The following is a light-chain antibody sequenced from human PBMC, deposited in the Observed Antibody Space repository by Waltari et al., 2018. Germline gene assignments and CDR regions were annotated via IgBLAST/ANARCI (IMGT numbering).Light chain of an antibody. CDR2: DAA. CDR1: QSGSGN. CDR3: QQYNQWLT. J-gene: IGKJ4*01. Sequence: DIVLTHSPATLSVSPGERVTLSCRASQSGSGNLAWYQQKPGQAPRLLIYDAATRATGIPARFSGSGSGTEFTLTISSMQSEDFALYFCQQYNQWLTFGGGTRVEIK. V-gene: IGKV3-15*01.